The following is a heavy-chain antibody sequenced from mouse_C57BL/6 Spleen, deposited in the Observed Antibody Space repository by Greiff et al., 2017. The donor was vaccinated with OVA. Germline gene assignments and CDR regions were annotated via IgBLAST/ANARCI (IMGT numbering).Heavy chain of an antibody. D-gene: IGHD1-1*01. CDR1: GFNIKDDY. CDR3: TTNYYGSSPWFAY. Sequence: EVQLVESGAELVRPGASVKLSCTASGFNIKDDYMHWVKQRPEQGLEWIGWIDPENGDTEYASKFQGKATITADTSSKTAYLQLSSLTSEDTAVYYCTTNYYGSSPWFAYWGQGTLVTVSA. V-gene: IGHV14-4*01. J-gene: IGHJ3*01. CDR2: IDPENGDT.